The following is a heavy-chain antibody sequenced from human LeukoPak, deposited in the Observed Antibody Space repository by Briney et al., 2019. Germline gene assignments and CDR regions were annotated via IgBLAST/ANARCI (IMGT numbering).Heavy chain of an antibody. D-gene: IGHD1-26*01. CDR3: ARISVGATVDY. J-gene: IGHJ4*02. CDR1: GGSISSYY. V-gene: IGHV4-59*01. CDR2: IHYTGGT. Sequence: PSETLSLTCTVSGGSISSYYWSWIRQPPAKGLEWIGFIHYTGGTNYSPSLKSRVTISVDTAQNQFSLKLSSVTAADTAVYYCARISVGATVDYWGQGTLVTVSS.